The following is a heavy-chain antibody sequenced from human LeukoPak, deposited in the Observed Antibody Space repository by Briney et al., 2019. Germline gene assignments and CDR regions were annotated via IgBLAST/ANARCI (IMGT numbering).Heavy chain of an antibody. CDR1: GFTFSSYA. J-gene: IGHJ4*02. CDR2: ISYDGSNK. V-gene: IGHV3-30*04. Sequence: QSGGSLRLSCAASGFTFSSYAMHWVRQVPGKGLEWVAVISYDGSNKYYADSVKGRFTISRDNSKNTLYLQMNSLRAEDTAVYYCARGRGGSVGWYFDYWGQGTLVTVSS. CDR3: ARGRGGSVGWYFDY. D-gene: IGHD3-16*01.